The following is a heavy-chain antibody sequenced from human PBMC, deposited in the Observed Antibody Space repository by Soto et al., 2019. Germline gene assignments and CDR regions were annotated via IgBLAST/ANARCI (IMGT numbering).Heavy chain of an antibody. D-gene: IGHD6-13*01. CDR3: ARQSEDPRATAGTLRWFDH. CDR2: IYPGDSDT. CDR1: GYSFTSYW. V-gene: IGHV5-51*01. J-gene: IGHJ5*02. Sequence: GESLKISCKGSGYSFTSYWIGWVRQMPGKGLEWMGIIYPGDSDTRYSPSFQGQVTISADKSISTAYLQWSSLKASDNAMYDCARQSEDPRATAGTLRWFDHWGQGTLVTVSS.